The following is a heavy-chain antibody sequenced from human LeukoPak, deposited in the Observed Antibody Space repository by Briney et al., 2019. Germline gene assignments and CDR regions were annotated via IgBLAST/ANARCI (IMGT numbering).Heavy chain of an antibody. CDR1: GYTFTSYG. CDR2: ISAYNGNT. V-gene: IGHV1-18*01. D-gene: IGHD5-12*01. CDR3: ARDLGYSGYPGSFGY. Sequence: GASVKVSCKASGYTFTSYGISWVRQAPGQGLEWMGWISAYNGNTNYAQKLQGRVTMTTDTSTSTAYMELRSLRSDDTAVYYCARDLGYSGYPGSFGYWGQGTLVTVSS. J-gene: IGHJ4*02.